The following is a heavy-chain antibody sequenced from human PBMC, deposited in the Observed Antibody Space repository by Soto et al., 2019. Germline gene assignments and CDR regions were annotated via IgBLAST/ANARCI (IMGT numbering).Heavy chain of an antibody. Sequence: SQTLSLTCAISGDSVSSNSAAWNWIRQSPSGDLEWLGRTYYRSKWYNDYAVSVKSRITINPDTSKNQFSLQLNSVTPEDTAVYYCARSIAAAPHYYYGMDVWGQGTTVTVSS. V-gene: IGHV6-1*01. CDR3: ARSIAAAPHYYYGMDV. D-gene: IGHD6-13*01. J-gene: IGHJ6*02. CDR2: TYYRSKWYN. CDR1: GDSVSSNSAA.